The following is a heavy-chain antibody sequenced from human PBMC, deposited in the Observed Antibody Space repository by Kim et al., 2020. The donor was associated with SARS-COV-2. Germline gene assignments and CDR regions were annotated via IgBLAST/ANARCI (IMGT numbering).Heavy chain of an antibody. J-gene: IGHJ4*02. Sequence: GGSLRLSCAASGFTFSSYAMSWVRQAPGKGLEWVSAISGSGGSTYYADSVKGRFTISRDDSKNTLYLQMNSLRAEDTAVYYCAKDDYGDPGYFDYWGQGTLVTVSS. V-gene: IGHV3-23*01. D-gene: IGHD4-17*01. CDR3: AKDDYGDPGYFDY. CDR1: GFTFSSYA. CDR2: ISGSGGST.